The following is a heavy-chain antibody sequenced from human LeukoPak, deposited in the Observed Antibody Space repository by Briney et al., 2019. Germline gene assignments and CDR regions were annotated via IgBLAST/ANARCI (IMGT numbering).Heavy chain of an antibody. J-gene: IGHJ5*02. Sequence: ASVKVSCKASGYAFIEYYMHWVRQAPGQGLEWMGWINPNSGGTNYAQKFQGRVTMTRDTSINTVYMELTRLRSDDTAVYYCARDYLRGYSGSSWFDPWGQGTLVTASS. CDR2: INPNSGGT. CDR3: ARDYLRGYSGSSWFDP. D-gene: IGHD5-12*01. CDR1: GYAFIEYY. V-gene: IGHV1-2*02.